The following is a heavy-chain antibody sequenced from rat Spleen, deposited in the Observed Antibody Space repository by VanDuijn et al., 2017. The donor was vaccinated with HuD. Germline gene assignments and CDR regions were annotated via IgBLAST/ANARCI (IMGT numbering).Heavy chain of an antibody. CDR3: TQAGTEALYYFDY. CDR2: MWSGGST. J-gene: IGHJ2*01. CDR1: GFSLTSYT. V-gene: IGHV2-15*01. D-gene: IGHD1-11*01. Sequence: QVQLKESGPGLVQPSQTLSLTCTVSGFSLTSYTVSWVRQPPGKGLEWMGVMWSGGSTAYNSALKSRLSISRDTSKSQVFFKINSLQTEDTAIYYCTQAGTEALYYFDYWGQGVMVTVSS.